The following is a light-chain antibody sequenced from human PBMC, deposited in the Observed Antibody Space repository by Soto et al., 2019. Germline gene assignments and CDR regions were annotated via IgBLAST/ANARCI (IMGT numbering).Light chain of an antibody. CDR3: QQYYSNPRT. CDR2: WAS. V-gene: IGKV4-1*01. CDR1: QSVLYNSNNKNY. Sequence: DIVMTQSPDSLAVSLGERATINCKSSQSVLYNSNNKNYLAWYQQRPGQPPKLLIYWASTRESGVPDRFTGSGSCTDFTLTSSRLQAEDVAVYYCQQYYSNPRTFGQGTKVEIK. J-gene: IGKJ1*01.